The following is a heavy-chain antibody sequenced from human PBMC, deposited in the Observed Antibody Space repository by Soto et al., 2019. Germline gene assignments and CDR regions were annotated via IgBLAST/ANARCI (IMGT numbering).Heavy chain of an antibody. CDR3: ARVLSPPYGSGSYYSSIAGSAFDI. D-gene: IGHD3-10*01. V-gene: IGHV1-18*01. Sequence: ASVKVSCKASGYTFTSYGISWVRQAPGQGLEWMGWISAYNGNTNYAQKLQGRVTMTTDTSTSTAYMELRSLRSDDTAVYYCARVLSPPYGSGSYYSSIAGSAFDIWGQGTMVTVSS. CDR2: ISAYNGNT. CDR1: GYTFTSYG. J-gene: IGHJ3*02.